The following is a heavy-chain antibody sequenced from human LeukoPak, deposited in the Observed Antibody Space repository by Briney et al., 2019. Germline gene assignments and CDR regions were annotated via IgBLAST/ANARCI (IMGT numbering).Heavy chain of an antibody. CDR1: GFTFSNHW. Sequence: GGSLRLSCAASGFTFSNHWMSWVRQAPEKGLEWVADIKKDGSEKNQVDSVKGRFTISRDNAKNSLYLQMNSLRAEDTAVYYCARVPAYGSRSDYLDYWGQGTLVTVSS. CDR3: ARVPAYGSRSDYLDY. J-gene: IGHJ4*02. CDR2: IKKDGSEK. D-gene: IGHD3-10*01. V-gene: IGHV3-7*01.